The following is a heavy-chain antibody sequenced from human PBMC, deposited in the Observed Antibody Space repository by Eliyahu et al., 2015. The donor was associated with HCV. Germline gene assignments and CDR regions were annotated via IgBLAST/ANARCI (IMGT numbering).Heavy chain of an antibody. V-gene: IGHV4-39*01. Sequence: QLQLQQSGPGLVKPSETLSLTCTVSGGSISSSXDFWGWIRQPPGKGLEWIGSILHTGSTHNNPSLKSRVTXXVDTSKNQFSLKVTSVTAAXTAVXYCARSPGRQRWPLDYWGQGILVTVSS. CDR3: ARSPGRQRWPLDY. CDR1: GGSISSSXDF. CDR2: ILHTGST. D-gene: IGHD4-23*01. J-gene: IGHJ4*02.